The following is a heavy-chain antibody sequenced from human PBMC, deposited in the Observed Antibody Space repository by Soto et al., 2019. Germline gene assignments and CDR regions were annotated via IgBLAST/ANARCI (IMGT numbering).Heavy chain of an antibody. D-gene: IGHD3-10*01. V-gene: IGHV4-31*03. CDR2: IYYSGST. CDR3: ARDRGSLGWFDP. CDR1: GGSISSGGYY. Sequence: SEALSLTCTVSGGSISSGGYYWSWIRQHPGKGLEWIGYIYYSGSTYYNPSLKSRVTISVDTSKNQFSLKLSSVTAADTAVYYCARDRGSLGWFDPWGQGTLVTVSS. J-gene: IGHJ5*02.